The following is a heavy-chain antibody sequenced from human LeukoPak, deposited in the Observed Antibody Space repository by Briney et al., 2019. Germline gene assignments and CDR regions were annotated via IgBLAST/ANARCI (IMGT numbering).Heavy chain of an antibody. D-gene: IGHD4-17*01. CDR1: GFTFSSYA. J-gene: IGHJ6*03. V-gene: IGHV3-23*01. CDR3: AKDSSFVTTGYYYMDV. CDR2: ISGSGGST. Sequence: GGSLRLSCAASGFTFSSYAMSWVRQAPGKGLEWVSAISGSGGSTYYADSVKGRFTISRDNSKNTLYLQMNSLRAEDTAVYYCAKDSSFVTTGYYYMDVWGKGTTVTVSS.